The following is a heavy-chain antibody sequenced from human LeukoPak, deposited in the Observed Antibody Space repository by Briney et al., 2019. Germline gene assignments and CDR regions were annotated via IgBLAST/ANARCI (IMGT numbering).Heavy chain of an antibody. Sequence: PSETLSLTCTVSGGSISSYYWSWIRQPPGKGLEWIGYIYYSGSTNYNPSLKSRVTISVDTSKNQFSLKLSSVTAAGTAVYYCARRNVAATSPFDYWGQGTLVTVSS. CDR3: ARRNVAATSPFDY. CDR2: IYYSGST. D-gene: IGHD2-15*01. J-gene: IGHJ4*02. V-gene: IGHV4-59*01. CDR1: GGSISSYY.